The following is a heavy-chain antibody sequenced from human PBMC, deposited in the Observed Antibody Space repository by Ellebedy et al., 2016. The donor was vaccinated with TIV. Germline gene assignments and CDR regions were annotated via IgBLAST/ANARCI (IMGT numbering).Heavy chain of an antibody. J-gene: IGHJ4*02. CDR3: AKGTSSGFNYDRVGFEY. CDR1: ELTVSSNS. Sequence: GGSLRLSCAASELTVSSNSMSWVRQAPGKGLEWLSVISGAGDNTYDADSVKGRFTITRDNSKNTLYLQMDRLRAEDTAVYYCAKGTSSGFNYDRVGFEYWGQGTLVTVSS. V-gene: IGHV3-23*01. CDR2: ISGAGDNT. D-gene: IGHD3-22*01.